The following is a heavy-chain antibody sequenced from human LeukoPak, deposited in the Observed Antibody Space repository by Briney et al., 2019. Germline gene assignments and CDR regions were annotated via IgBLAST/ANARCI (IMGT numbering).Heavy chain of an antibody. CDR1: GYTPTELS. CDR3: MVRGVIPPPFDY. CDR2: FDPEDGET. J-gene: IGHJ4*02. Sequence: ASVKVSCKVSGYTPTELSMHWVRQAPGKGLEWMGGFDPEDGETIYAQKFQGRVTMTEDTSTDTAYMELSSLRSEDTAVYYCMVRGVIPPPFDYWGEGTLVTVSS. V-gene: IGHV1-24*01. D-gene: IGHD3-10*01.